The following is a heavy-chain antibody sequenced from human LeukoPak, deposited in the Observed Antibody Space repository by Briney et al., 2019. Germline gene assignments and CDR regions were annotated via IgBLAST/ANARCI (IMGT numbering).Heavy chain of an antibody. J-gene: IGHJ4*02. CDR1: GYSISSGYY. Sequence: PSETLSLACTVSGYSISSGYYWGWIRPPPGKGLEWIGSIYHSGSTYYNPSLKSRVTISVDTSKNQFSLKLSSVTAADTAVYYCARDSSSGGLDYWGQGTLVTVSS. D-gene: IGHD2-15*01. CDR3: ARDSSSGGLDY. CDR2: IYHSGST. V-gene: IGHV4-38-2*02.